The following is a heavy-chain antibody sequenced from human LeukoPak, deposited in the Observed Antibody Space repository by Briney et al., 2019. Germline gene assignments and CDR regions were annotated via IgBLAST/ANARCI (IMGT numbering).Heavy chain of an antibody. CDR3: ARDVLLWFGELARFDY. V-gene: IGHV1-18*01. Sequence: SVKVSCKASGYTFTSYGISWVRQAPGQGLEWMGWISAYNGNTNYAQKLQGRVTMTTDTSTSTAYMELRSLRSDDTAVYYCARDVLLWFGELARFDYWGQGTLVTVSS. D-gene: IGHD3-10*01. J-gene: IGHJ4*02. CDR2: ISAYNGNT. CDR1: GYTFTSYG.